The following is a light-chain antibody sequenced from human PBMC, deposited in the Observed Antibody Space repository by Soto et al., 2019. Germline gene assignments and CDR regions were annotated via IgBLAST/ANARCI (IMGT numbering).Light chain of an antibody. CDR3: QQYGSSLTWT. Sequence: EIVLTQSLGTMSLSPGASAPLSRRARQSVSSSYLAWSQQNPGQAPRLLIYGASSRATGIPDRFSGSGSGTDFTLTISRLEPEDSAVYYCQQYGSSLTWTFGQGTKVDI. V-gene: IGKV3-20*01. CDR1: QSVSSSY. CDR2: GAS. J-gene: IGKJ1*01.